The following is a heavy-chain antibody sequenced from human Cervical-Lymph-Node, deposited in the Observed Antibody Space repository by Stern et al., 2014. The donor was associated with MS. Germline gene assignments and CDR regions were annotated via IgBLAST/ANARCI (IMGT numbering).Heavy chain of an antibody. J-gene: IGHJ4*02. CDR3: ARDASLFGDHDY. CDR2: IYSGGTT. V-gene: IGHV4-31*03. D-gene: IGHD3-10*02. Sequence: QVQLQESGPRLVKPSQTLSLPCTVSGASVNAGGYYWNWLRQYPGRGLEWLGYIYSGGTTNYNPSLKSRISISVDTSKNQFSLYLTSVTDADTAVYYCARDASLFGDHDYWGQGTLVVVSS. CDR1: GASVNAGGYY.